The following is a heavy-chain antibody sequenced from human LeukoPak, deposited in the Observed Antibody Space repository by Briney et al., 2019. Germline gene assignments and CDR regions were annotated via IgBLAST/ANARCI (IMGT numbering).Heavy chain of an antibody. V-gene: IGHV4-34*01. Sequence: SETLSLTCAVYGGSFSGYYWIWIRQPPGKGLEWIGEINHSGSTNYNPSLKSRVTISVDTSKNQFSLKLSSVTAADTAVYYCARGVRYYDFWSGYPEFDYWGQGTLVTVSS. CDR2: INHSGST. CDR3: ARGVRYYDFWSGYPEFDY. CDR1: GGSFSGYY. J-gene: IGHJ4*02. D-gene: IGHD3-3*01.